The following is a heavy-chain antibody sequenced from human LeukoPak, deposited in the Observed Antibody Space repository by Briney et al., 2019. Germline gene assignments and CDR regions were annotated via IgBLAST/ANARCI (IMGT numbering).Heavy chain of an antibody. CDR3: ASGLAYCGGDCYGY. CDR2: ISSSSSYI. V-gene: IGHV3-21*01. J-gene: IGHJ4*02. D-gene: IGHD2-21*02. CDR1: GFTYSSYS. Sequence: GGSLRLSSAASGFTYSSYSMNWVRQAPGKGLEWVSSISSSSSYIYYADSVKGRFTISRDNAKNSLYLQMNSLRAEDTAVYYCASGLAYCGGDCYGYWGQGTLVTVSS.